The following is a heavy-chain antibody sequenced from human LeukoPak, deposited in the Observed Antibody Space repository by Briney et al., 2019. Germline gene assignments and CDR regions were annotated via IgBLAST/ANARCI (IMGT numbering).Heavy chain of an antibody. CDR3: ARVGITIFGVVIPPFDY. V-gene: IGHV3-21*01. D-gene: IGHD3-3*01. J-gene: IGHJ4*02. CDR2: ISSSSSYI. CDR1: GFTFSSYS. Sequence: PGGSLRLSCAASGFTFSSYSMNWVRQAPGKGLEWVSSISSSSSYIYYADSVKGRFTISRDNAKNSLYLQMNSLRAEDTAVYYCARVGITIFGVVIPPFDYWGQGTLVTVSS.